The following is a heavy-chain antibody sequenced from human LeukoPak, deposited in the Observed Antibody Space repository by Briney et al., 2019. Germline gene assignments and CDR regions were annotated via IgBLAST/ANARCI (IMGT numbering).Heavy chain of an antibody. V-gene: IGHV3-9*01. D-gene: IGHD6-13*01. CDR1: GFTFDDYA. Sequence: GGSLRLSCAASGFTFDDYAMHWVRQAPGKGLEWVSGISWNSGSIGYADSVKGRFTISRDNAKNSLYLQMNSLRAEDTALYYCAKVRYSGISVYYFDYWGQGTLVTVSS. CDR2: ISWNSGSI. J-gene: IGHJ4*02. CDR3: AKVRYSGISVYYFDY.